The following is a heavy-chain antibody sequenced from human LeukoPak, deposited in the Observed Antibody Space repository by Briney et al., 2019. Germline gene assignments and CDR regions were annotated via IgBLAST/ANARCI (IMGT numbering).Heavy chain of an antibody. D-gene: IGHD2-15*01. V-gene: IGHV4-34*01. CDR2: INHSGST. CDR1: GGSFSGYY. CDR3: ARGMVTCGSGGSCSYYMDV. Sequence: SETLSLTCAVYGGSFSGYYWSWIRQPPGKGLEWIGEINHSGSTNYNPSLKSRVTISVDTSKNQFSLKLSSVTAADTAVYYCARGMVTCGSGGSCSYYMDVWGKGTTVTVSS. J-gene: IGHJ6*03.